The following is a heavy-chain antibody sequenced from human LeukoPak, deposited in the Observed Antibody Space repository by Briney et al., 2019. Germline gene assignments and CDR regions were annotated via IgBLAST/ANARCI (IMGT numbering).Heavy chain of an antibody. V-gene: IGHV4-38-2*01. Sequence: PSETLSLTCAVSGYSISTDNYWGWIRQPPGKGLEWIGSIHHSGSTYYNPSLKGRVTTSVDTSKNQFSLKLNSVTAADTAAYFCARAPRVSSNYYMRYFDYWGQGTLVTVSS. D-gene: IGHD3-22*01. CDR1: GYSISTDNY. CDR2: IHHSGST. J-gene: IGHJ4*02. CDR3: ARAPRVSSNYYMRYFDY.